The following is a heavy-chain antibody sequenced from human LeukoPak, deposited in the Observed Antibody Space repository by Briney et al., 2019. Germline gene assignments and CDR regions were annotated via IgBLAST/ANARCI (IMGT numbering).Heavy chain of an antibody. J-gene: IGHJ4*02. CDR3: ARAIGPRQYYFDY. Sequence: GGSLRLSCAASGFTFSSYAMSWVRQAPGKGLEWVSAISGSGGSTYYADSVKGRFTISRDNSKNTLYLQMNSLRAEDTAVYYCARAIGPRQYYFDYWGQGTLVTVSS. CDR1: GFTFSSYA. D-gene: IGHD6-6*01. CDR2: ISGSGGST. V-gene: IGHV3-23*01.